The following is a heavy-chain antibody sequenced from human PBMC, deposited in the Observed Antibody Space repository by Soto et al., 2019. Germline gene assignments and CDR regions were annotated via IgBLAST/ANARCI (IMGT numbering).Heavy chain of an antibody. CDR3: ARVSAAGTRWFDP. CDR1: GASINSGGFY. Sequence: QVHLQESGPGLVKSSQTLSLTCTVSGASINSGGFYWSWVRQFPGKGLEWIGYIDYRGRTFYNPSLKSRATISRDTSKNQFSVEVNSVTAADTAVFFCARVSAAGTRWFDPWGQGTLVTVSS. J-gene: IGHJ5*02. D-gene: IGHD6-13*01. CDR2: IDYRGRT. V-gene: IGHV4-31*03.